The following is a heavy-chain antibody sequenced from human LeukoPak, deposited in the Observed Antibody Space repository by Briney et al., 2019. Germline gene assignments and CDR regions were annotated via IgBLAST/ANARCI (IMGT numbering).Heavy chain of an antibody. CDR2: ISSSSSTI. Sequence: PGGSLRLSCAASGFTFSSYSMNWVRQAPGKGLEWVSYISSSSSTIYYADSVKGRFTISRDNSKNTLYLQMNSLRTEDTAVYYCARHRGPSLHSSGYFDYWGQGTLVTVSS. D-gene: IGHD3-22*01. CDR3: ARHRGPSLHSSGYFDY. CDR1: GFTFSSYS. V-gene: IGHV3-48*01. J-gene: IGHJ4*02.